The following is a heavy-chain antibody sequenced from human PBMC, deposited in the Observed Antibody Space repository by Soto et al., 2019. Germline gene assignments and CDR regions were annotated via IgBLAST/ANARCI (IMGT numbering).Heavy chain of an antibody. CDR2: IYYSGIT. CDR3: ARDSVMGSYDYFDY. D-gene: IGHD1-26*01. J-gene: IGHJ4*02. Sequence: ETLSLTCTVSGGSISSYYWSWIRQPPGKGLEWIGYIYYSGITNYNPSLKSRVTISVDTSKNQFSLKLSSVTAADTAVYYCARDSVMGSYDYFDYWGQGTLVTVSS. V-gene: IGHV4-59*01. CDR1: GGSISSYY.